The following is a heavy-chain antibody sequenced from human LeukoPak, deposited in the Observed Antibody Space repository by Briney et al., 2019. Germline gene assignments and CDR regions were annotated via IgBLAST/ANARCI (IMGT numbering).Heavy chain of an antibody. CDR2: ITGSGGST. V-gene: IGHV3-23*01. CDR1: GFTFSSYA. CDR3: AKDFQRMATILDY. D-gene: IGHD5-24*01. J-gene: IGHJ4*02. Sequence: PGGSLRLSCAASGFTFSSYAMSWVRQAPGKGLEWVSSITGSGGSTYYADSVKGRFTISRDNSKNTLYLQMNSLRAEDTAVYYCAKDFQRMATILDYWGQGTLVTVSS.